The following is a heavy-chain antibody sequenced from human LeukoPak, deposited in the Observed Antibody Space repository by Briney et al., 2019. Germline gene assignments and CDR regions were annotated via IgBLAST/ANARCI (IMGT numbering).Heavy chain of an antibody. J-gene: IGHJ5*02. D-gene: IGHD3-16*01. V-gene: IGHV1-69*05. CDR1: GGTFSSYA. Sequence: SVKVSCKASGGTFSSYAISWVRQAPGQGLEWMGGIIPIFGTANYAQKFQGRVTITTDESTSTAYMELSSLRSEDTAVYYCARDRVSGSYHTNWFDPWGQGTLVTVSS. CDR3: ARDRVSGSYHTNWFDP. CDR2: IIPIFGTA.